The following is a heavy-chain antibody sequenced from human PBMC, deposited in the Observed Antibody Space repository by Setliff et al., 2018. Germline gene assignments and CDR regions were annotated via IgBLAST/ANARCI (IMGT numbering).Heavy chain of an antibody. D-gene: IGHD1-26*01. Sequence: PSETLSLTCTVSGDSISSGDYFWSWIRQPPGKGLEWIAYIYHSGSAYYNPSLKSRVTISVDTSKNQFSLHLTSVTAADTAVYYCAREVGTSTSSDAFDVWGQGMMVTVSS. CDR2: IYHSGSA. CDR1: GDSISSGDYF. CDR3: AREVGTSTSSDAFDV. J-gene: IGHJ3*01. V-gene: IGHV4-30-4*08.